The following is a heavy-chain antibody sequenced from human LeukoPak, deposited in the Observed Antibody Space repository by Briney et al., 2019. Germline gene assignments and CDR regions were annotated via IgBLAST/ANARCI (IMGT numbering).Heavy chain of an antibody. CDR1: GFTFSDYA. J-gene: IGHJ4*02. D-gene: IGHD3-9*01. Sequence: PGRSLRLSCTASGFTFSDYAMSWVRQAPGKGLEGVGFIRSKAYGGTTEYAASVKGRFTISRDDSKSIAYLQMNSLKTEDTAVYYCTRPSLLRYSDSVVWGQGTLVTVSS. V-gene: IGHV3-49*04. CDR2: IRSKAYGGTT. CDR3: TRPSLLRYSDSVV.